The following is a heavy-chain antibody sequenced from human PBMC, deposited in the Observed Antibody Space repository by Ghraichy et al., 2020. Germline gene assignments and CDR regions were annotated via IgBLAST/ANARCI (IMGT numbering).Heavy chain of an antibody. CDR1: GFTFSSYW. CDR2: IKQDGSEK. J-gene: IGHJ3*02. Sequence: GESLNISCAASGFTFSSYWMSWVRQAPGKGLEWVANIKQDGSEKYYVDSVKGRFTISRDNAKNSLYLQMNSLRAEDTAVYYCARELRYFDWLGLDAFDIWGQGTMVTVSS. D-gene: IGHD3-9*01. CDR3: ARELRYFDWLGLDAFDI. V-gene: IGHV3-7*01.